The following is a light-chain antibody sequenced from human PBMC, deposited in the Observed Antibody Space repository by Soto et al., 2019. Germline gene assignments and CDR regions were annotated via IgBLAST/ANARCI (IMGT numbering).Light chain of an antibody. J-gene: IGKJ1*01. Sequence: EIVMTQSPATLSVSPGERSSRSCRSSQSVSSYLAWYQQKPGQAPRLLIYDSSNRATGIPARFSGSGSGTDFTLTISSLEPEDFAVYYCQQRSNWPGTFGQGTKVDIK. CDR1: QSVSSY. V-gene: IGKV3-11*01. CDR3: QQRSNWPGT. CDR2: DSS.